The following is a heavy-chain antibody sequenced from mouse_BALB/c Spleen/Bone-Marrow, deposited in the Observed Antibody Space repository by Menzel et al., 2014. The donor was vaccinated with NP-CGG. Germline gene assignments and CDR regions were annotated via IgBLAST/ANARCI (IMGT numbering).Heavy chain of an antibody. D-gene: IGHD1-1*01. CDR3: TRYYSWYFDV. CDR2: INPVNGRN. CDR1: GYTFTSYW. Sequence: QVHLQQSGAELVKPGASVKLSCKPSGYTFTSYWIHWVKQRPGQGLEWIGEINPVNGRNDYNEKFKNKATLTVDKSSSTAYMQLSSLTSEDSAVYYCTRYYSWYFDVWGAGTTVTVPS. V-gene: IGHV1S81*02. J-gene: IGHJ1*01.